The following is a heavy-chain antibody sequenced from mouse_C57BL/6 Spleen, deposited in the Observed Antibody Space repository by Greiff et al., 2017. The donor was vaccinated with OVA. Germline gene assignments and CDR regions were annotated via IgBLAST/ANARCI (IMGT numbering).Heavy chain of an antibody. CDR3: TRYDFDD. J-gene: IGHJ2*01. CDR1: GYTFTDYE. Sequence: VQLQESGAEPVRPGASVTLSCKASGYTFTDYEMHWVKQTPVHGLEWIGAIDPETGGTAYNQKFKGKAILTADKSSSTAYMELRSLTSEDSAVYYCTRYDFDDWGQGTTLTVSS. CDR2: IDPETGGT. V-gene: IGHV1-15*01.